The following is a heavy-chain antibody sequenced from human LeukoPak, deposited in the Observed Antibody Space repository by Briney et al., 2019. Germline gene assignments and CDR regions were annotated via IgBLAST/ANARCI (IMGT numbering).Heavy chain of an antibody. CDR3: ARVGGSGGSDAFDI. V-gene: IGHV3-74*01. CDR2: INTDGSST. Sequence: PGGSLRLSCAASGFTFSNYWMHWVRQAPGKGLMWVSRINTDGSSTTYADSVKGRFSISRDNAKNTLYLQMNSLRAEDTAVYYCARVGGSGGSDAFDIWGQGTMVTVSS. J-gene: IGHJ3*02. CDR1: GFTFSNYW. D-gene: IGHD3-10*01.